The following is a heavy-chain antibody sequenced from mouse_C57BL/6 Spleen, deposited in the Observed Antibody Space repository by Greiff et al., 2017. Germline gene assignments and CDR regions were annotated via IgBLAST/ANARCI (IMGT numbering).Heavy chain of an antibody. V-gene: IGHV1-39*01. CDR1: GYSFTDYN. D-gene: IGHD1-1*01. CDR2: INPNYGTT. Sequence: EVQLQQSGPELVKPGASVKISCKASGYSFTDYNMNWVKQSNGKSLEWIGVINPNYGTTSYNQKFKGKATLTVDQSSSPAYMQLNSLTSEDSAVYYCARNPPITTVVATDWYFDVWGTGTTVTVSS. J-gene: IGHJ1*03. CDR3: ARNPPITTVVATDWYFDV.